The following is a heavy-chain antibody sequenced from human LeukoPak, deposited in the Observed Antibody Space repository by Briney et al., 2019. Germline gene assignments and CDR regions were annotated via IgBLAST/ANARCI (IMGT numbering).Heavy chain of an antibody. V-gene: IGHV1-2*02. CDR2: INPKSGGI. CDR3: ASAGPVDYGDLLYYFDY. J-gene: IGHJ4*02. CDR1: GYTFTGYY. D-gene: IGHD4-17*01. Sequence: ASVKVSCKASGYTFTGYYLHWLRQAPGQGLEWMGWINPKSGGINYAQKFQGRVTMTRDTSITTAYMELSRLRSDDTAVYYCASAGPVDYGDLLYYFDYWGPGSPGHRLL.